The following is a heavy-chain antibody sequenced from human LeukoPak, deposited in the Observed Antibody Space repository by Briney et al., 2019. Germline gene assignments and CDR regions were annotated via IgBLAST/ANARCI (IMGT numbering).Heavy chain of an antibody. D-gene: IGHD1-26*01. Sequence: SETLSLTCTVSGGSISSYYWSWIRQPPGKGLEWIGYIYTSGSTNYNPSLKSRVTISVDTSKNQFSLKLSSATAADTVVYYCARQSRWEWELIRWGQGTLVTVSS. CDR2: IYTSGST. V-gene: IGHV4-4*09. CDR3: ARQSRWEWELIR. CDR1: GGSISSYY. J-gene: IGHJ4*02.